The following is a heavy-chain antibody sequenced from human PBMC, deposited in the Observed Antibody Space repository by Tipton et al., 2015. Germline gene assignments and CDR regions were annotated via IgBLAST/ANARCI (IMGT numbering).Heavy chain of an antibody. CDR2: SSGTGANS. CDR1: GFTVSSNY. J-gene: IGHJ4*02. Sequence: SLRLSCAASGFTVSSNYISWVRQAPGKGLEWVSSSSGTGANSYYADSVKGRFTISRDNSRNTLYLQMSSLRAEDTAVYYCARDGYNFIPFDNWGQGTLVTVSS. CDR3: ARDGYNFIPFDN. D-gene: IGHD5-24*01. V-gene: IGHV3-23*01.